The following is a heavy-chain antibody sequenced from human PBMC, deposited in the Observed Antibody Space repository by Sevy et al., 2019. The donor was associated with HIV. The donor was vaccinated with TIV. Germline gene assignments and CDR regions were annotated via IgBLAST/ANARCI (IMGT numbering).Heavy chain of an antibody. CDR3: ARDVVVRGVFPTYYYHYYMDV. CDR1: GASITNYY. V-gene: IGHV4-4*07. CDR2: INTRGDT. J-gene: IGHJ6*03. Sequence: SETLSLTCTVSGASITNYYWSWIRQPAGKGLEWIGRINTRGDTHYNPSLKSRVTMSLDTSQKHFSLKLTSVIAVDTAVYYCARDVVVRGVFPTYYYHYYMDVWGKGTTVTVSS. D-gene: IGHD3-10*01.